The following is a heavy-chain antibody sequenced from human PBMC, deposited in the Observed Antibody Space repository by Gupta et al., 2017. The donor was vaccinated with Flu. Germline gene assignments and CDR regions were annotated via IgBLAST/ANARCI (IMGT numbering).Heavy chain of an antibody. CDR2: SNPSGGST. CDR3: VRTQGNYYMDV. J-gene: IGHJ6*03. D-gene: IGHD1-1*01. V-gene: IGHV1-46*01. Sequence: WVRQEAGQGIEWMGISNPSGGSTSYEQKFQGRVTMTRDTSTSTVYMELSSLRSEDTGVYYWVRTQGNYYMDVWGKGTTVTVSS.